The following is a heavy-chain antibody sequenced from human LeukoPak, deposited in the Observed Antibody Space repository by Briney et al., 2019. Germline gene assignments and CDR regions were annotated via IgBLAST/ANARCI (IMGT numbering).Heavy chain of an antibody. J-gene: IGHJ6*03. D-gene: IGHD6-19*01. CDR3: ARVRGGIEVAGIRHYYYYMDV. CDR1: GGTFSNFA. CDR2: IIPIFGTA. Sequence: SVKVSCKASGGTFSNFAISWVRQAPGQGLEWMGGIIPIFGTATYAQKFQGRVMITTDESTGTAFMELSGLRSVDTAVYYCARVRGGIEVAGIRHYYYYMDVWGEGTTVTVSS. V-gene: IGHV1-69*05.